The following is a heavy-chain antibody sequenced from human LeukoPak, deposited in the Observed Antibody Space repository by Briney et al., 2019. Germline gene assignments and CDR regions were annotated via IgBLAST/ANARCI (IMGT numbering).Heavy chain of an antibody. J-gene: IGHJ4*02. CDR2: ISSSGSTI. D-gene: IGHD2-21*02. CDR3: ARNPVTDHYFEY. CDR1: GFTFSSYE. Sequence: GGSLRLSCAASGFTFSSYEMNWVRQAPGKGLEWVSYISSSGSTIYYADSVKGRFTISRDNAKNSLYLQMNGLRAEDTAVYYCARNPVTDHYFEYWGLGTLVTVSS. V-gene: IGHV3-48*03.